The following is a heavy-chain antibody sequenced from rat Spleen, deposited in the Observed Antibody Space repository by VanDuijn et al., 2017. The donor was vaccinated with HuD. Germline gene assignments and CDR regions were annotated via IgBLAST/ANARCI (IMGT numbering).Heavy chain of an antibody. D-gene: IGHD1-11*01. Sequence: EVQLVESGGGLVQPGRSLKLSCAASGFTFSNYGMAWVCQAPPKGLEWVPTINYDGSSTYYRDSVKGRITISRDNAKSTLYLQMDSLRSEDTATFYCARLGTEAIGNWFSYWGQGTLVTVSS. CDR1: GFTFSNYG. V-gene: IGHV5-29*01. J-gene: IGHJ3*01. CDR3: ARLGTEAIGNWFSY. CDR2: INYDGSST.